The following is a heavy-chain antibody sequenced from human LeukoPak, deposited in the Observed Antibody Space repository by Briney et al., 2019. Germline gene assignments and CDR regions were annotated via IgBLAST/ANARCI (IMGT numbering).Heavy chain of an antibody. CDR3: TTGATFDYYGMDV. Sequence: PGGSLRLSCAASGFTFSNAWMSWARQAPGKGLEWVGRIKSKTDGGTTDYAAPVKGRFTISRDDSKNTLYLQMNSLKTEDTAVYYCTTGATFDYYGMDVWGQGTTVTVSS. J-gene: IGHJ6*02. V-gene: IGHV3-15*01. D-gene: IGHD1-26*01. CDR1: GFTFSNAW. CDR2: IKSKTDGGTT.